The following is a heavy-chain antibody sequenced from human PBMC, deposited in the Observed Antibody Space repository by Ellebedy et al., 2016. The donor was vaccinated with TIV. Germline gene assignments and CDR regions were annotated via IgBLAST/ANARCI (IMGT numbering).Heavy chain of an antibody. Sequence: GGSLRLSXAASGFTFSSHWMRWVRQAPGKGLVWVSLINGDGTDTTYADSVKGRFTISRDNAKNTLYLQMNSLGAEDTAVYYCATRGSGHYWGQGTLVTVSS. CDR1: GFTFSSHW. CDR3: ATRGSGHY. CDR2: INGDGTDT. J-gene: IGHJ4*02. V-gene: IGHV3-74*01. D-gene: IGHD3-10*01.